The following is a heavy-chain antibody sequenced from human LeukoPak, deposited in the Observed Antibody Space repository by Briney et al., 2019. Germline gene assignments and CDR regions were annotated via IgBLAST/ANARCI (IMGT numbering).Heavy chain of an antibody. CDR3: ARSAIIRGYSYSKIKTTGWFDP. J-gene: IGHJ5*02. CDR1: GGSFSGYY. Sequence: SETLSLTCAVYGGSFSGYYWSWIRQPPGKGLEWIGEINHSGSTNYNPSLKSRVTISVDTSKNQFSLKLSSVTAADTAVYYCARSAIIRGYSYSKIKTTGWFDPWGQGTLVTVSS. D-gene: IGHD5-18*01. CDR2: INHSGST. V-gene: IGHV4-34*01.